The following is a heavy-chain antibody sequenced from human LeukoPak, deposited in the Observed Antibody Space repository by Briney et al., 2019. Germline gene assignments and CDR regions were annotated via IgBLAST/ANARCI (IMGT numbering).Heavy chain of an antibody. CDR1: GGSISSGGYY. J-gene: IGHJ4*02. V-gene: IGHV4-31*03. D-gene: IGHD3-22*01. CDR3: ARASYYDSSGLTDPYYFDY. Sequence: PSQTLSLTCTVSGGSISSGGYYWSWIRQHPGKGLEWIGYIYYSGSTYYNPSLKSRVTISVDTSKNQFSLKLSSVTAADMAVYYCARASYYDSSGLTDPYYFDYWGQGTLVTVSS. CDR2: IYYSGST.